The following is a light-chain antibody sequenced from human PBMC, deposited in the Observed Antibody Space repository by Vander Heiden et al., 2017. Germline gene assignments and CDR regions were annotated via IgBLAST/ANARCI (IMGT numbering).Light chain of an antibody. CDR2: EVS. J-gene: IGLJ3*02. CDR1: SSDVGSYNL. V-gene: IGLV2-23*02. Sequence: QSALTQPASVSGSPGQSITISCTGTSSDVGSYNLVSWYQKHPGKAPKVMIYEVSKRPSGVSNRFSGSKSGNTASLTISGLQAEDEADYYCCSYASNNALVFGGGTKLTVL. CDR3: CSYASNNALV.